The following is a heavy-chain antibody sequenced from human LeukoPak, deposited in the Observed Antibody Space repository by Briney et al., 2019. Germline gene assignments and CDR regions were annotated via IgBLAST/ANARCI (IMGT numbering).Heavy chain of an antibody. Sequence: PGGSLRLSCAASGFTFSNYWMHWVRQAPGKGLVWVSRIYNDGSSTSYADSVKGRFTISRDNAKNTLYLQMNSLRAEDTAVYYCAKATGYSGYEGEAFDIWGQGTMVTVSS. J-gene: IGHJ3*02. V-gene: IGHV3-74*01. CDR3: AKATGYSGYEGEAFDI. D-gene: IGHD5-12*01. CDR1: GFTFSNYW. CDR2: IYNDGSST.